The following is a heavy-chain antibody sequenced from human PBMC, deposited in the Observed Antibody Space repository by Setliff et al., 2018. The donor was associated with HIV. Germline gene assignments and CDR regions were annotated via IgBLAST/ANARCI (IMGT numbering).Heavy chain of an antibody. CDR1: GFTFSDYW. J-gene: IGHJ4*02. Sequence: GGSLRLSCAASGFTFSDYWMHWVRQAPGKGLVWVSRISGDGSDTTYAASVKGRFTISRDNAKNTVYLQMNSLRAEDTAVYYCARVLGPQYNFWGGYLGLWGRGTLVTVSS. CDR3: ARVLGPQYNFWGGYLGL. V-gene: IGHV3-74*01. D-gene: IGHD3-3*01. CDR2: ISGDGSDT.